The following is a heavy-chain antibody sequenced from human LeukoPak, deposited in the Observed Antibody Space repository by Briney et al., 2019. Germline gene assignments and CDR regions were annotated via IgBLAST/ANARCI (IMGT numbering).Heavy chain of an antibody. Sequence: PGGSLRLSCSASGFTFSSYAMHWVRQAPGKGLEYVSAISSNGGNTYYADSVKGRFTISRDNSKNTLYLQMSSLRAEDTAVYYCVKGNSGYVRRYFDYWGQGTLVTVSS. V-gene: IGHV3-64D*06. CDR3: VKGNSGYVRRYFDY. CDR2: ISSNGGNT. J-gene: IGHJ4*02. D-gene: IGHD5-12*01. CDR1: GFTFSSYA.